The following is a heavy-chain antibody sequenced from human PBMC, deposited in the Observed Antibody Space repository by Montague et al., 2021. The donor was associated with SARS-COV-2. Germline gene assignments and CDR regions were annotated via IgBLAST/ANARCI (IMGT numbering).Heavy chain of an antibody. V-gene: IGHV4-59*08. CDR2: IYYSGST. D-gene: IGHD2-8*01. Sequence: SETLSLTCTVSGGSISSYYWSWIRQPPGKGLEWIGYIYYSGSTNYNPSLKSRVTISVDTSKNQFSLKLSSVTAADTAVYYCARLAVGYCTNGVCYTASDYWGQGTLVTVSS. CDR3: ARLAVGYCTNGVCYTASDY. J-gene: IGHJ4*02. CDR1: GGSISSYY.